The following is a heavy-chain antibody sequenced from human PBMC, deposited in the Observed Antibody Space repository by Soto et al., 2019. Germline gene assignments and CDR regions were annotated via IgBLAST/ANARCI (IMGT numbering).Heavy chain of an antibody. Sequence: QVQLVESGGGVVQPGTSLRLSCAASGFTISTHGMHWVRQAPGKGLEWVANIWYDGSNRFYADSVKCRFTISKDNSKNTLYLQLSSLRAEDPAVYYCAAATTWNFHVHYWGQGTQVTVSS. J-gene: IGHJ4*02. CDR2: IWYDGSNR. CDR1: GFTISTHG. D-gene: IGHD1-7*01. CDR3: AAATTWNFHVHY. V-gene: IGHV3-33*01.